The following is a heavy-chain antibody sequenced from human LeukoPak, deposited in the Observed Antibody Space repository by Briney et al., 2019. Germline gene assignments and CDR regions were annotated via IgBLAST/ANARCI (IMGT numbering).Heavy chain of an antibody. CDR1: GGSISSGSYY. J-gene: IGHJ5*02. Sequence: RPSQTLSLTCTVSGGSISSGSYYWSWIRQPAGKGLEWIGRIYTSGSTNYNPSLKSRVTISVDTSKNQFSLKLSSVTAADTAVYYCARGRYYYDFWSGYYTKNWFDPWGQGTLVTVSS. CDR3: ARGRYYYDFWSGYYTKNWFDP. V-gene: IGHV4-61*02. D-gene: IGHD3-3*01. CDR2: IYTSGST.